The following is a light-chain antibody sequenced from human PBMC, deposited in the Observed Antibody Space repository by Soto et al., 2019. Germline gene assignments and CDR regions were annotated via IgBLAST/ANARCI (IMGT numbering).Light chain of an antibody. V-gene: IGLV2-14*01. CDR3: TSFTSSTPRWV. Sequence: QSALTQPASVSGSPGQSITISCTGTSSDVGGYNYVSWYQQYPGTAPKLMIYDVTNRPSGVSNRFSGSKSGNTASLTISGLQPEDEADYYCTSFTSSTPRWVFGGWTMVAVL. CDR2: DVT. J-gene: IGLJ3*02. CDR1: SSDVGGYNY.